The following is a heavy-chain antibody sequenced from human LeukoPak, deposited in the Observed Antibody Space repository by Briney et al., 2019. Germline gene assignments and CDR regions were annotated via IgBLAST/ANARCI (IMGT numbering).Heavy chain of an antibody. J-gene: IGHJ4*02. V-gene: IGHV3-21*01. CDR2: ISSTTNYI. CDR3: ARVGYCSSSTCRNYFDY. D-gene: IGHD2-2*01. CDR1: VFPLSGHS. Sequence: GGTLRLSCAASVFPLSGHSMNCVRQAPGKGLEWVSYISSTTNYIYYADSVKGRFTISRDNARNSLYLQMNSLRYEDTAVYYCARVGYCSSSTCRNYFDYWGQGTLVTVSS.